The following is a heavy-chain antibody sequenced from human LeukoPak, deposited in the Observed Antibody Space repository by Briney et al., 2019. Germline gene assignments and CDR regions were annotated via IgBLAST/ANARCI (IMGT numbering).Heavy chain of an antibody. CDR2: IYYSGST. V-gene: IGHV4-59*01. J-gene: IGHJ4*02. CDR1: GGSISSYY. CDR3: ARARGEAVDY. D-gene: IGHD3-16*01. Sequence: SETLSLTCTVSGGSISSYYWSWIRQPPGKGLEWIGYIYYSGSTNYNPSLKSRVTISVDTSKNQFSLKLSSVTAADTAVYYCARARGEAVDYWGQGTLVTVSS.